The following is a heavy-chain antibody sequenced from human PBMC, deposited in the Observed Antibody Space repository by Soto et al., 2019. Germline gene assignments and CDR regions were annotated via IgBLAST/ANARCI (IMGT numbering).Heavy chain of an antibody. J-gene: IGHJ3*01. V-gene: IGHV1-2*02. CDR1: GYNFIAQN. CDR3: ARERHLNSPSHAFDL. D-gene: IGHD1-7*01. CDR2: MNPNSGGS. Sequence: QVHLVQSGAEVKKPGASVKVSCMASGYNFIAQNIHWVRQAPGLGLEWMGKMNPNSGGSDYAQEFQGRVTVTRYTSISTVYMELTSLKSHDPAVYYCARERHLNSPSHAFDLWGQGTMVIVSS.